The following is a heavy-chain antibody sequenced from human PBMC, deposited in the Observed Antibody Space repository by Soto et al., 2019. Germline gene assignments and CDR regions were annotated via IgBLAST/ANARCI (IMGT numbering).Heavy chain of an antibody. CDR1: GFTFSSYW. CDR3: ARTTYSDY. J-gene: IGHJ4*01. V-gene: IGHV3-7*01. Sequence: PVESLRLSCVASGFTFSSYWMSWVRQAPGKGLEWVANIKHYGSEKYYVDSVKGRFTISRDNAKNSLYLQMNSLRAEDTAVYYCARTTYSDYWGQGTLVTVSS. CDR2: IKHYGSEK.